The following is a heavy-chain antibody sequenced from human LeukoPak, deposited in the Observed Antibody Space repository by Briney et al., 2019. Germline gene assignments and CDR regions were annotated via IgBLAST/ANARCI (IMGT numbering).Heavy chain of an antibody. D-gene: IGHD6-13*01. CDR1: GYSLTSYW. CDR2: IYPGDSDT. V-gene: IGHV5-51*01. J-gene: IGHJ4*02. Sequence: GESLKISCKGSGYSLTSYWIGWVRQMPGKGLEWMGIIYPGDSDTRYSPSFQGQVTISADKFISTAYLQWSSLKASDTAMYYCARIQRQQLDDYFDYWGQGTLVTVSS. CDR3: ARIQRQQLDDYFDY.